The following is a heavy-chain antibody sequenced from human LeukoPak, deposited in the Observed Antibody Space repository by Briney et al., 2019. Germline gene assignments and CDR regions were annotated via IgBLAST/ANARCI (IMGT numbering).Heavy chain of an antibody. D-gene: IGHD3-22*01. Sequence: SETLSLTCAVYGGSFSGYYRSWIRQPPGKGLEWIGEINHSGSTNYNPSLKSRVTISVDTSKNQFSLKLSSVTAADTAVYYCARSYSSGYCDYWGQGTLVTVSS. J-gene: IGHJ4*02. V-gene: IGHV4-34*01. CDR1: GGSFSGYY. CDR3: ARSYSSGYCDY. CDR2: INHSGST.